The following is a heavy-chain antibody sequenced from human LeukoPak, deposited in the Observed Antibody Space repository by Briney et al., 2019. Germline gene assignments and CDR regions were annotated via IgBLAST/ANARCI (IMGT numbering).Heavy chain of an antibody. Sequence: GGSLRLSCVGSGFTFSTYSMTWVRQAPGKGLEWVAFISRSSNYADSVKGRFTISRDNANNSLYLQMNSLRAEDTALYYCARDLRPAPRTLCMDVWGQGTTVTVSS. CDR2: ISRSSNY. J-gene: IGHJ6*02. CDR1: GFTFSTYS. CDR3: ARDLRPAPRTLCMDV. D-gene: IGHD3-16*02. V-gene: IGHV3-21*01.